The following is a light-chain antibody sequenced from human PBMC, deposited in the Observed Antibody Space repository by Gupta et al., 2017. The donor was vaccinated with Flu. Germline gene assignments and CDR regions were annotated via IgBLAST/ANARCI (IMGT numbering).Light chain of an antibody. CDR2: AAS. CDR1: QSISSY. J-gene: IGKJ3*01. Sequence: LSASVGDRVTITCRASQSISSYLNWYQQKPGKAPKLLIYAASSLQSGVPSRFSGSGSGTDFTLTISSLQPEDFATYYCQQSYSTPFTFGHGTQVDIK. V-gene: IGKV1-39*01. CDR3: QQSYSTPFT.